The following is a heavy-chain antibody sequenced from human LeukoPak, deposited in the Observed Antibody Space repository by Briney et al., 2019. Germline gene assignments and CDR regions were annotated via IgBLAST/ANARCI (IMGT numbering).Heavy chain of an antibody. V-gene: IGHV3-72*01. J-gene: IGHJ2*01. CDR2: IGNKAHGYTT. Sequence: QPGGSLRLSCAASGFTFSDHYMDWVRQAPGKGLEWVGRIGNKAHGYTTQYAASVKGRFTISRDDSKNSLYLQLNSLRTEDTAVYYCAKANGITGTTYWYFDLWGRGTLVTVSS. CDR3: AKANGITGTTYWYFDL. CDR1: GFTFSDHY. D-gene: IGHD1-7*01.